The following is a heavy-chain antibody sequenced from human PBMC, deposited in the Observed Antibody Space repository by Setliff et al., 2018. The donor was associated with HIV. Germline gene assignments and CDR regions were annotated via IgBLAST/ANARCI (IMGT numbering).Heavy chain of an antibody. CDR1: GFSLSTGGLG. J-gene: IGHJ4*02. CDR2: IYWNDDK. V-gene: IGHV2-5*01. Sequence: TLTLTCTFSGFSLSTGGLGVGWIRQPPGKALEWLALIYWNDDKRYRPSLNSRLTITKDTSKNQVILTLTNMDPVDTATYYCARRALGPGGSYMFDFWGQGTLVTVSS. D-gene: IGHD3-10*01. CDR3: ARRALGPGGSYMFDF.